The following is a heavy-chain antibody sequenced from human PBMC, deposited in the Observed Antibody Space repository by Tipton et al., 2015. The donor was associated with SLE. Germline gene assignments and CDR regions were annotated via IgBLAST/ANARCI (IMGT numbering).Heavy chain of an antibody. J-gene: IGHJ3*02. CDR1: GDSISSSGYQ. Sequence: TLSLTCTVFGDSISSSGYQWGWIRQPPGKGLEWIGRISFSENTYYNPSLRSRVTLLLDMSKNQFSLNLRSVTAADAAVYYCAREVKTISDSDAFDIWGQGTVVTVSS. D-gene: IGHD1-7*01. V-gene: IGHV4-39*07. CDR2: ISFSENT. CDR3: AREVKTISDSDAFDI.